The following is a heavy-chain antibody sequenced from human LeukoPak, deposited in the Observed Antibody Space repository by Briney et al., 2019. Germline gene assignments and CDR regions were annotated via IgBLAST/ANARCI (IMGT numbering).Heavy chain of an antibody. CDR2: MNPNSSNT. CDR1: GYTFTSYD. V-gene: IGHV1-8*01. CDR3: ARVAMARGVFYFDY. D-gene: IGHD3-10*01. Sequence: ASVKVSCKASGYTFTSYDINWVRQATGQGLEWMGWMNPNSSNTGYAQKFQGRVTMTRNTSISTAYMELSSLRSEDTAVYYCARVAMARGVFYFDYWGQGTLVTVSS. J-gene: IGHJ4*02.